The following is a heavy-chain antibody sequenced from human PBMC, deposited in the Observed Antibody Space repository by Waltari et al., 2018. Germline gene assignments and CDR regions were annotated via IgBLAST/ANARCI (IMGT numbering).Heavy chain of an antibody. J-gene: IGHJ4*02. V-gene: IGHV4-4*07. D-gene: IGHD6-19*01. Sequence: QVQLQESGPGLVKPSETLSLTCTVSGGSISSYYWSWIRQPAGKGLEWIGRIYSSGSTNHHPSLRSRVTMSVDTSKNQFSLKLNSVTAADTAVYYCARDWAAVADYYFDYWGQGTLVTVSS. CDR3: ARDWAAVADYYFDY. CDR1: GGSISSYY. CDR2: IYSSGST.